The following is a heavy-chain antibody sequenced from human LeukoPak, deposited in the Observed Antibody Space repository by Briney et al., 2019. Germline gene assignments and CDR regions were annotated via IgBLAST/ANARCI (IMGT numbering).Heavy chain of an antibody. V-gene: IGHV1-69*13. CDR3: ARDPKRSYYGSGSYINWFDP. D-gene: IGHD3-10*01. Sequence: SVKVSCKASGGTFSSYAISWVRQAPGQGLEWMGGIIPIFGTANYAQKFQGRVTITADESTSTAYMELSSLRSEDTAVYYCARDPKRSYYGSGSYINWFDPWGQGTLVTVSS. J-gene: IGHJ5*02. CDR2: IIPIFGTA. CDR1: GGTFSSYA.